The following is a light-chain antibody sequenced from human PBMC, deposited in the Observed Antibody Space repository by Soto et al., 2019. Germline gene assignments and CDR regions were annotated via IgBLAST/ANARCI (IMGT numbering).Light chain of an antibody. Sequence: QAVGTQPPSVSGAPGQRVTISCTGTSSNIGAAYGVHWYQQIPGTAPRLLIYGNSDRPSGVPDRFSDSKSGTSASLAITGLQAEDEADYYCQSYDSSLSVWVFGGGTKLTVL. V-gene: IGLV1-40*01. CDR1: SSNIGAAYG. CDR2: GNS. CDR3: QSYDSSLSVWV. J-gene: IGLJ3*02.